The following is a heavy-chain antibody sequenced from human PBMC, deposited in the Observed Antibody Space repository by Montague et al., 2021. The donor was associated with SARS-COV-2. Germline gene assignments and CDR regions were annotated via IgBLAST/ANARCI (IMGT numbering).Heavy chain of an antibody. CDR1: GFSLTTSGVG. J-gene: IGHJ4*02. V-gene: IGHV2-5*02. Sequence: PALVKPTQTLTLTCAFSGFSLTTSGVGVGWIRQPPGKALEWLALIYWDDDKRYSPSLRSRLTITKATSKNQVVLTMTPMDPVDTATYCCARFDYDGVGSYYRCPFDYWGQGIPVTVSS. CDR3: ARFDYDGVGSYYRCPFDY. D-gene: IGHD3-10*01. CDR2: IYWDDDK.